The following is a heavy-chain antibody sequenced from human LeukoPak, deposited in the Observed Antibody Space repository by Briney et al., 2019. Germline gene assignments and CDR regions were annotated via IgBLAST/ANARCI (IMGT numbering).Heavy chain of an antibody. J-gene: IGHJ4*02. V-gene: IGHV3-74*01. CDR3: AKELHYYDSSGFSKIPDY. CDR2: INSDGSST. CDR1: GFTFSNYW. Sequence: GGSLRLSCAASGFTFSNYWMHWVRQAPGKGLVWVSRINSDGSSTSYADSVKGRFTISRDNSKNTLYLRMNSLRAEDTAVYYCAKELHYYDSSGFSKIPDYWGQGTLVTVSS. D-gene: IGHD3-22*01.